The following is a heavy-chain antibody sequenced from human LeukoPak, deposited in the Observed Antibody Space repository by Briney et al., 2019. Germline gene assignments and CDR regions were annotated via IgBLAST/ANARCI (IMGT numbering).Heavy chain of an antibody. CDR3: ARSISDYVWGSYPRDAFDI. CDR2: ISAYNGNT. CDR1: GYTFTSYG. D-gene: IGHD3-16*02. J-gene: IGHJ3*02. Sequence: ASVKVSCKASGYTFTSYGISWVRQAPGQGLEWMGWISAYNGNTNYAQKLQGRVTMTTDTSTSTAYMELRSLRSDDTAVYYCARSISDYVWGSYPRDAFDIWGQGTMVTVSP. V-gene: IGHV1-18*01.